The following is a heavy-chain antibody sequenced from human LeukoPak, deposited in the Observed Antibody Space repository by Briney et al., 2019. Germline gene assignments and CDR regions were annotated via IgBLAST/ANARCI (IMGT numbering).Heavy chain of an antibody. CDR1: GFTFSSYS. Sequence: GGSLRLSCAAPGFTFSSYSMNWVRQAPGKGLEGVSSISSSSSYIYYADSVKGRFTISRDNAKNSLYLQMNSLRAEDTAVYYCARDFQGSNWFDPWGQGTLVTVSS. CDR3: ARDFQGSNWFDP. D-gene: IGHD3-10*01. V-gene: IGHV3-21*01. CDR2: ISSSSSYI. J-gene: IGHJ5*02.